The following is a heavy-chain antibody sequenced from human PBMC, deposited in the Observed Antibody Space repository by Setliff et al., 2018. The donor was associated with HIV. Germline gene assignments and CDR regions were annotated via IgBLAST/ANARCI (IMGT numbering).Heavy chain of an antibody. V-gene: IGHV1-18*01. CDR2: INAYNGNA. CDR1: GYTFTSYG. Sequence: ASVKVPCKASGYTFTSYGISWVRQAPGQGHEWMGWINAYNGNANYVQDLQGRVTMTTDRSTSTDYMELRSLRYDDTAVYYCASVSRGIFDSWPPCYWGQGTLVTVSS. CDR3: ASVSRGIFDSWPPCY. D-gene: IGHD3-9*01. J-gene: IGHJ4*02.